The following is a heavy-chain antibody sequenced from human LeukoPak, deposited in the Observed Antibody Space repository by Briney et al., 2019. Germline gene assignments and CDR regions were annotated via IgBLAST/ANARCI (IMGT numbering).Heavy chain of an antibody. Sequence: SETLSLTCAVYGGSFSGYYWSWIRQPPGKGLEWIGVINHSGSTNYHPSLKSRVTISVDTSKNQFSLKLSSVTAADTAVYYCARGHKDMVRGVIKYYFDYWGQGTLVTVSS. CDR2: INHSGST. V-gene: IGHV4-34*01. CDR3: ARGHKDMVRGVIKYYFDY. D-gene: IGHD3-10*01. J-gene: IGHJ4*02. CDR1: GGSFSGYY.